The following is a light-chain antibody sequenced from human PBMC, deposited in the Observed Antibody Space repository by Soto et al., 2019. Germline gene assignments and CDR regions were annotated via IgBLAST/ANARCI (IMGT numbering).Light chain of an antibody. CDR1: QSVTSSY. J-gene: IGKJ1*01. V-gene: IGKV3-20*01. CDR2: GAS. CDR3: QQXGXSXXT. Sequence: NVLTKSPGTLSLSTGERATLSCGASQSVTSSYLAWYQQKPGQAPRLLIYGASSRATGIPDRFTGSGSGTDFTLTISRLEPEDFAVXXXQQXGXSXXTFGQXTKVDNK.